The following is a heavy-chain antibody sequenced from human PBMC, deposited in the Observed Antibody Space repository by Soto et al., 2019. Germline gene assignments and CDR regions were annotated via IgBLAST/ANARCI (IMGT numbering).Heavy chain of an antibody. CDR1: GGSISSYY. CDR2: IYYSGST. V-gene: IGHV4-59*12. Sequence: QVQLQESGPGLVKPSETLSLTCTVSGGSISSYYWSWIRQPPGKGLEWIGYIYYSGSTNYNPSLXTXAXTXLDASKSPSSRKLRSVTAADTAVYDCARRSGTTCDYWGQGPLVTVSS. CDR3: ARRSGTTCDY. J-gene: IGHJ4*02. D-gene: IGHD1-7*01.